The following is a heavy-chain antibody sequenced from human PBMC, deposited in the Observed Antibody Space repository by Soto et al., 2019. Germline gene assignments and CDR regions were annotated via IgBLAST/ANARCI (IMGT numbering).Heavy chain of an antibody. D-gene: IGHD3-22*01. CDR1: GFTFSSYA. CDR2: ISGSGGST. V-gene: IGHV3-23*01. CDR3: AKVGATMIVVVTTFDY. Sequence: GGSRRLSCAASGFTFSSYAMSWVRQAPGKGLEWVSAISGSGGSTYYADSVKGRFTISRDNSKNTLYLQMNSLRAEDTAVYYCAKVGATMIVVVTTFDYWGQGTLVTVSS. J-gene: IGHJ4*02.